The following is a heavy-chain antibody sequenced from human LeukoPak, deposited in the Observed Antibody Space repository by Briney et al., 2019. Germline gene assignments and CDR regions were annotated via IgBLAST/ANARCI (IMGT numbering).Heavy chain of an antibody. D-gene: IGHD1-26*01. J-gene: IGHJ4*02. V-gene: IGHV4-59*06. CDR3: AREEVVGGVPCSFDY. CDR2: IYYSGST. Sequence: PSETLSLTCTVSGGSISSYYWSWIRQHPGKGLEWIGYIYYSGSTYYNPSLKSRVTISVDTSKNQFSLKLSSVTAADTAVYYCAREEVVGGVPCSFDYWGQGTLVTVSS. CDR1: GGSISSYY.